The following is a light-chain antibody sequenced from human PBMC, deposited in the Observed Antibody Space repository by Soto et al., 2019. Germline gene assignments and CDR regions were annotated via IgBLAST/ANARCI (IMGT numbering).Light chain of an antibody. CDR2: GAS. Sequence: DIQMTQSPSSLSASVRDRVTITCQASQDISNYLNWYQQKPGKAPKLLIYGASTLQSGVASTFSGSGSGTDFTLAISSLQPEDFATYYCQQSASTPQTFGGGTKVDIK. CDR1: QDISNY. CDR3: QQSASTPQT. V-gene: IGKV1-39*01. J-gene: IGKJ4*01.